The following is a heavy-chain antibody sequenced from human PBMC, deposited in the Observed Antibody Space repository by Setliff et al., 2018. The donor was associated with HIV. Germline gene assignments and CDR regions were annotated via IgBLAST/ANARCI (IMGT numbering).Heavy chain of an antibody. D-gene: IGHD3-10*01. CDR3: ARDFFSLVRGVPHNWFDP. CDR1: GGSISSDSYY. V-gene: IGHV4-61*02. J-gene: IGHJ5*02. Sequence: PSETLSLTCTVSGGSISSDSYYWSWIRQPAGKGLEWIGRITASGNTNYNPSLKSRVTISLDTSENQFSLDLSSVTAADTAVYYCARDFFSLVRGVPHNWFDPWGQGTLVTVSS. CDR2: ITASGNT.